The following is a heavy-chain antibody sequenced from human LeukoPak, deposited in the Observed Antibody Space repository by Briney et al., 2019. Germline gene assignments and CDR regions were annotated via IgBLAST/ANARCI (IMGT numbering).Heavy chain of an antibody. J-gene: IGHJ3*02. Sequence: ALVKVSCKASGYTFTSYGISWVRQAPGQGLEWMGWISAYNGNTNYAQKLQGRVTMTTDTSTSTAYMELRSLRSDDTAVYYCARSPPYYDFWSGYSRYAFDIWGQGTMVTVSS. CDR1: GYTFTSYG. CDR3: ARSPPYYDFWSGYSRYAFDI. D-gene: IGHD3-3*01. CDR2: ISAYNGNT. V-gene: IGHV1-18*01.